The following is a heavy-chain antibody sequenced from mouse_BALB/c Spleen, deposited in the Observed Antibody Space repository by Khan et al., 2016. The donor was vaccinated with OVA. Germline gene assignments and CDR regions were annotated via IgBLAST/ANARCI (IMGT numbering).Heavy chain of an antibody. V-gene: IGHV1-7*01. CDR3: TGDRIDY. CDR1: GYTFTTYW. Sequence: VKLLESGAELAKPGASVKMSCKASGYTFTTYWMHWVKQRPGQGLEWIGYINPTSGYTDYNEKFKDKATLSADKSSSTAYIQLSSLTSEDSAVYYCTGDRIDYWGQGTTLTVSS. J-gene: IGHJ2*01. CDR2: INPTSGYT.